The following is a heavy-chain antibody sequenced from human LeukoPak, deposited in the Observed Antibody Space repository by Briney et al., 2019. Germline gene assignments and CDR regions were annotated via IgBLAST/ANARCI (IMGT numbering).Heavy chain of an antibody. CDR1: GGTFSSYA. CDR3: ARAQMATYYYGMDV. Sequence: SVKVSCKASGGTFSSYAISWVRQAPGQGREWMGRIIPIFGIANYAQKFQGRVTITADKSTSTAYMELSSLRSEDTAVYYCARAQMATYYYGMDVWGQGTTVTVSS. D-gene: IGHD5-24*01. V-gene: IGHV1-69*04. CDR2: IIPIFGIA. J-gene: IGHJ6*02.